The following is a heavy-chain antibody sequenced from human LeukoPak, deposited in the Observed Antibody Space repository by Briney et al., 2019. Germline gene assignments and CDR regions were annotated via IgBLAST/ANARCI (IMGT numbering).Heavy chain of an antibody. CDR1: GYTFTGYY. CDR3: SRGRADGYSGYDFGDY. J-gene: IGHJ4*02. D-gene: IGHD5-12*01. V-gene: IGHV1-2*02. CDR2: INPNSGGT. Sequence: ASVKVSCKASGYTFTGYYMHWVRQAPGQGLEWMGWINPNSGGTDYAQKFQGRVTMARDTSVSTAYMELSSLTSDDTAVYYCSRGRADGYSGYDFGDYWGQGTLVTVSS.